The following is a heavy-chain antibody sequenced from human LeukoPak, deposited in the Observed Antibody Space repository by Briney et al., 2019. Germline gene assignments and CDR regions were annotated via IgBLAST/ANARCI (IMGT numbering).Heavy chain of an antibody. D-gene: IGHD2-21*01. CDR1: GYTFTDYF. CDR2: IIPNSGGT. Sequence: ASVKVSCKASGYTFTDYFIHWVRQAPGQGLEWMGWIIPNSGGTNYAQKFQGRVTMTRDTSISTAYMELSRLRSDDTAVYYCARDRRYYLHNWFDPWGQGTLVTVSS. CDR3: ARDRRYYLHNWFDP. J-gene: IGHJ5*02. V-gene: IGHV1-2*02.